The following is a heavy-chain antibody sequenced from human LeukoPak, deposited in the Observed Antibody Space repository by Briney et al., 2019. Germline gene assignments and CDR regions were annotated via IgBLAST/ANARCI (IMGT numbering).Heavy chain of an antibody. CDR2: TSSDLNVK. V-gene: IGHV3-30-3*01. CDR3: AREGYYGSGSPPSLYFDY. CDR1: GFTFRNYV. J-gene: IGHJ4*02. Sequence: GGSLRLSCAASGFTFRNYVIHWVRQAPGKGLEWVAVTSSDLNVKLYADSVKGQFTISRDNSRSTLYLQMNSLRPEDTAIYYCAREGYYGSGSPPSLYFDYWGQGTLVTVSS. D-gene: IGHD3-10*01.